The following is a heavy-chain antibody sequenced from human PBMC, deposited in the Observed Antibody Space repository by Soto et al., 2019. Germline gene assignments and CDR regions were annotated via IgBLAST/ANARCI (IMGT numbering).Heavy chain of an antibody. Sequence: SETLSLACTVSTGSISSGCYYWSWIRQHPGKGLEWIRYIYYKGSTYYTPSHKSRVTIAVETSKNQFSQKLSSVTAANAAVYYGASRRLLSGWYVDYWGQGTLVTVSS. J-gene: IGHJ4*02. V-gene: IGHV4-31*03. CDR1: TGSISSGCYY. CDR2: IYYKGST. CDR3: ASRRLLSGWYVDY. D-gene: IGHD6-19*01.